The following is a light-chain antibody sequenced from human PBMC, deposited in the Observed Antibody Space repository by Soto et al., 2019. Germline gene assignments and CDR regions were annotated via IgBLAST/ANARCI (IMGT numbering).Light chain of an antibody. Sequence: DIQMTQSPSSLSASVGDRVTITCRASQYISTYLNWYQQKPGKAPKLLIYSASSVQSGVPSRFSGSASGTEFTLTISSLQPEDFATYSWQQSYSTPPYTFGQGTKLEIK. CDR2: SAS. J-gene: IGKJ2*01. V-gene: IGKV1-39*01. CDR3: QQSYSTPPYT. CDR1: QYISTY.